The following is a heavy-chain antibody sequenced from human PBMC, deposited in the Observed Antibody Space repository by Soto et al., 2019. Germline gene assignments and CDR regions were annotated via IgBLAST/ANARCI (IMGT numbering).Heavy chain of an antibody. CDR2: IIPIFGTA. J-gene: IGHJ6*02. D-gene: IGHD2-2*01. V-gene: IGHV1-69*06. CDR3: GGVAGDIVVVPAARAPYYYYGMDV. Sequence: SVKVSCKASGGTFSSYAISWVRQAPGQGLEWMGGIIPIFGTANYAQKFQGRVTITADKSTSTAYMELSSLRSEDTAVYYCGGVAGDIVVVPAARAPYYYYGMDVWGQGTTVTVSS. CDR1: GGTFSSYA.